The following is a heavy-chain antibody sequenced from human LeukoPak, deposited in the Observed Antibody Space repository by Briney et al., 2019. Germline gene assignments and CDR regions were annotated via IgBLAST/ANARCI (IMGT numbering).Heavy chain of an antibody. CDR3: AMGDYYYYGMDV. J-gene: IGHJ6*02. CDR2: INHSGST. D-gene: IGHD1-26*01. Sequence: SETLSLTCTVSGGSVSSGSYYWSWIRQPPGKGLEWIGEINHSGSTNYNPSLKSRVTISVDTSKNQFSLKLSSVTAADTAVYYCAMGDYYYYGMDVWGQGTTVTVSS. CDR1: GGSVSSGSYY. V-gene: IGHV4-61*01.